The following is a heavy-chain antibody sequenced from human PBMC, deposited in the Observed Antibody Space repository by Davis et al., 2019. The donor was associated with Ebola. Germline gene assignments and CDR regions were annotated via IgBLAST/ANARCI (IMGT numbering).Heavy chain of an antibody. CDR2: ISSSSSTI. J-gene: IGHJ6*03. V-gene: IGHV3-48*02. CDR1: GFTFSSYS. Sequence: GESLKISCAASGFTFSSYSMNWVRQAPGKGLEWVSYISSSSSTIYYADSVKGRFTISRDNAKNSLYLQMNSLRDEDTAVYYCARGLSSTGYLLDYYYYMDVWGKGTTVTVSS. D-gene: IGHD2-2*01. CDR3: ARGLSSTGYLLDYYYYMDV.